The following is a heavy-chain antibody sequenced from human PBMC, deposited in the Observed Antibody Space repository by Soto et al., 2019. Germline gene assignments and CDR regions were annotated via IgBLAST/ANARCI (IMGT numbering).Heavy chain of an antibody. CDR1: GYTFTSYG. Sequence: GASVKVSCKASGYTFTSYGISWVRQAPGQGLEWMGWISAYNGNTNYAQKLQGRVTMTTDTSTSTAYMELRSLRSDDTAVYYCARDRSHHQTGYYYYGMDVWGQGTTVTVSS. J-gene: IGHJ6*02. CDR3: ARDRSHHQTGYYYYGMDV. V-gene: IGHV1-18*04. CDR2: ISAYNGNT.